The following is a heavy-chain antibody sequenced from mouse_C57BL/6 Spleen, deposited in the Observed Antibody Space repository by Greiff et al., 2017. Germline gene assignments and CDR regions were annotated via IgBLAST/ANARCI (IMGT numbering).Heavy chain of an antibody. V-gene: IGHV1-64*01. CDR1: GYTFTSYW. J-gene: IGHJ4*01. D-gene: IGHD1-1*01. CDR2: IHPNSGST. Sequence: QVQLQQPGAELVKPGASVKLSCKASGYTFTSYWMHWVKQRPGQGLEWIGMIHPNSGSTNYNEKFKSKATLTVDKSSSTAYMQLSSLTSEYSAVYYCARGGSSFYAMDYWGQGTSVTVSS. CDR3: ARGGSSFYAMDY.